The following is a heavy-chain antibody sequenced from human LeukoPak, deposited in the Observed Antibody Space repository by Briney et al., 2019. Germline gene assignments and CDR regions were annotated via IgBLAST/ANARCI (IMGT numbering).Heavy chain of an antibody. CDR3: ARRPYGYYGMDV. V-gene: IGHV4-39*01. CDR1: GGSISSSSYY. Sequence: SETLSLTCTVSGGSISSSSYYCGWIRQPPGKGLEWIGSIYYSGSIYYNPSLKSLVTISVDTSKNQFSLKLSSVTAADTAVYYCARRPYGYYGMDVWGQGTTVTVSS. J-gene: IGHJ6*02. D-gene: IGHD3-10*01. CDR2: IYYSGSI.